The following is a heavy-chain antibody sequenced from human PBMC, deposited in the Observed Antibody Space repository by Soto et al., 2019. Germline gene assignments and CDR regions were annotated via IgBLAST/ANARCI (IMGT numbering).Heavy chain of an antibody. V-gene: IGHV4-31*03. Sequence: SETLSLTCTVSGGSISSGGYYWSWIRQHPGKGLEWIGYIYYSGSTYYNPSLKSRVTISVDTSKNQFSLKLSSVTAADTAVYYCGRSGEMATIMDALDIVDQGTMVAVSS. D-gene: IGHD5-12*01. J-gene: IGHJ3*02. CDR2: IYYSGST. CDR1: GGSISSGGYY. CDR3: GRSGEMATIMDALDI.